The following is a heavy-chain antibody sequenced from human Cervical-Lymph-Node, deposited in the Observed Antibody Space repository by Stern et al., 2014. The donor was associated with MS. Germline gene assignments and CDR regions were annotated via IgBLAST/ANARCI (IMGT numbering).Heavy chain of an antibody. J-gene: IGHJ6*02. CDR2: IIPTLNTA. CDR3: AKDPPLGVLLEGGYKYFDVDV. Sequence: VQLVESGAEVGTPGSSVKVSCTASGGSLTSLSISWVRQAPGQGLEWMGGIIPTLNTAASEKEFQVGITITADKSMNAVYMELSSLGPEDTAMYYCAKDPPLGVLLEGGYKYFDVDVWGQGTTVTVSS. D-gene: IGHD3-3*01. V-gene: IGHV1-69*06. CDR1: GGSLTSLS.